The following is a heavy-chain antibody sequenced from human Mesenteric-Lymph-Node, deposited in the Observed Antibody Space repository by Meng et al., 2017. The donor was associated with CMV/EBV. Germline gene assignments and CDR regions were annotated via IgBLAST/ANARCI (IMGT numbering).Heavy chain of an antibody. D-gene: IGHD3-16*01. CDR3: ARDLGDDAFDI. CDR2: INPNSGVT. Sequence: ASVKVSCKASGYTFTDYYMHWVRQAPGQGLEWMGWINPNSGVTNYAQKFHGRVTMTRDTSISTAYMELSRLTSDDTAVYYCARDLGDDAFDIWGQGTMVTVSS. V-gene: IGHV1-2*02. CDR1: GYTFTDYY. J-gene: IGHJ3*02.